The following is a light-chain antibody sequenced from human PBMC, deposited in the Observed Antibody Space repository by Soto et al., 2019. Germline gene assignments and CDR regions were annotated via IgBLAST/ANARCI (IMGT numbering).Light chain of an antibody. Sequence: QSALTQPASVSGSPGQSITISCTGTISDVGSYHYVSWYQLYSGKAPQLMIYGVTIRPSGVSSRFSGSKSGNTASLTISGLQAEDEADYYCSSYASSSTVVFGGGTKLTVL. V-gene: IGLV2-14*01. CDR3: SSYASSSTVV. CDR1: ISDVGSYHY. CDR2: GVT. J-gene: IGLJ3*02.